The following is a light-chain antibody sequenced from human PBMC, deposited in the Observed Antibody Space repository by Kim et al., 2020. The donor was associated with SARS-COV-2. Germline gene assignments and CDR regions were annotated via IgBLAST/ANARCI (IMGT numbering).Light chain of an antibody. J-gene: IGKJ3*01. V-gene: IGKV3-20*01. Sequence: SPGERANLSCKASQSVSNNLLAWYQQKPCQAPRVLIYGASSRATGTPDRFSGSGSETDFTLTISRLEPEDFAMYFCQQYGSSPQTFGRGTKVDIK. CDR1: QSVSNNL. CDR2: GAS. CDR3: QQYGSSPQT.